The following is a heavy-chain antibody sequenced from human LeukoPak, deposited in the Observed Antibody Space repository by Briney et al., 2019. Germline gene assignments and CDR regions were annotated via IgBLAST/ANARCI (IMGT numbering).Heavy chain of an antibody. Sequence: ASVKVSCKTSGYTFTSYGISWVRQAPGQGLEWMAWINPSNGNTKDARNLQGRVTMTTDTSTNTAYMELRNLRSSDTAVYYCARGSVGATHNWFDPWGQGTLATVSS. V-gene: IGHV1-18*01. CDR1: GYTFTSYG. CDR2: INPSNGNT. J-gene: IGHJ5*02. CDR3: ARGSVGATHNWFDP. D-gene: IGHD1-26*01.